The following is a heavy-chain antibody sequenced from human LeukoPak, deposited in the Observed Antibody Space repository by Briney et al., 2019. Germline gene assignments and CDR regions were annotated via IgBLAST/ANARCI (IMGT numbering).Heavy chain of an antibody. CDR3: ARENGYSYGHKYFDY. CDR1: GFTFSDSY. V-gene: IGHV3-11*04. J-gene: IGHJ4*02. Sequence: GGSLRLSCAASGFTFSDSYMSWIRQAPGKGLEWVSYISRGGSTTYYADSVKGRFTISRDNSKNTLYLQMNSLRAEDTAVYYCARENGYSYGHKYFDYWGQGTLVTVSS. D-gene: IGHD5-18*01. CDR2: ISRGGSTT.